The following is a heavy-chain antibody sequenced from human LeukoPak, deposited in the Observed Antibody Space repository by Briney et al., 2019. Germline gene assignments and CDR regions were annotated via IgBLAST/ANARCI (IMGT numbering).Heavy chain of an antibody. J-gene: IGHJ4*02. CDR1: GFTFSSHG. CDR2: IYTGGGT. V-gene: IGHV3-66*01. CDR3: TRDQARRQAG. Sequence: GGSLRLSCAASGFTFSSHGMNWVRQAPGKGLQWVSVIYTGGGTYYADSVTGRFTISRDNSKNTLYLQMNSLRVEDTAVYYCTRDQARRQAGWGQGTLVTVSS.